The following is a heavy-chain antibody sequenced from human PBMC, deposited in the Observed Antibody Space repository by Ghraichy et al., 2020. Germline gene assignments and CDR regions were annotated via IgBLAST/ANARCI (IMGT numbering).Heavy chain of an antibody. CDR2: IYHSGST. D-gene: IGHD1-26*01. V-gene: IGHV4-30-2*01. Sequence: SETLSLTCAVSGGSISSGGYSWSWIRQPPGKGLEWIGYIYHSGSTYYNPSLKSRVTISVDGSKNQFSLKLSSVTAADTAVYYCARRIVGATTDYFDYWGQGTLVTVSS. CDR3: ARRIVGATTDYFDY. J-gene: IGHJ4*02. CDR1: GGSISSGGYS.